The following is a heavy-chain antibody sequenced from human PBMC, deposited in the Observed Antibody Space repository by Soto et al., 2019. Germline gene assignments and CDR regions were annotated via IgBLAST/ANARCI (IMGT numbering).Heavy chain of an antibody. CDR2: MNPNSGNT. D-gene: IGHD2-2*01. J-gene: IGHJ6*02. Sequence: ASVKVSCKASGYTFTSYDINWVRQATGQGLEWMGWMNPNSGNTAYAQKFQGRVTMTRNTSISTAYMELSSLRSEDTAMYYCATRHTQLPYYYGMDVWGQGTTVTVSS. CDR3: ATRHTQLPYYYGMDV. V-gene: IGHV1-8*01. CDR1: GYTFTSYD.